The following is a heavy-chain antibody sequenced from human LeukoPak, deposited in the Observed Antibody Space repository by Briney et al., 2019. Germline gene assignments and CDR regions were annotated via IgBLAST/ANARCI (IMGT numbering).Heavy chain of an antibody. V-gene: IGHV1-69*05. D-gene: IGHD3-10*01. CDR2: IIPIFGTA. Sequence: SVKVSCKASGGTFSTYAIIWVRQAPGQGLEWMGGIIPIFGTANYAQKFQGRVTISTDESTSTAYMELSSLISEDTAGYYCARVFARGGEISGSYYYYWGQGTLVTVSS. CDR1: GGTFSTYA. J-gene: IGHJ4*02. CDR3: ARVFARGGEISGSYYYY.